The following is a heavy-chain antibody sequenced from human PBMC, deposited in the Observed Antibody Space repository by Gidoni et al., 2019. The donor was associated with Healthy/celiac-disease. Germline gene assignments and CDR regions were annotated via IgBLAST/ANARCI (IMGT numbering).Heavy chain of an antibody. Sequence: QVQLQESGPGLVKPSETLSLTCTVSGGSVSGGSYYWSWIRQPPGKGLEWIGYIYYRGSTNYNPSLKSRVTISVDTSKNQFSLKLSSVTAADTAVYYCASGIQLWLPLGFDYWGQGTLVTVSS. J-gene: IGHJ4*02. CDR1: GGSVSGGSYY. D-gene: IGHD5-18*01. V-gene: IGHV4-61*01. CDR3: ASGIQLWLPLGFDY. CDR2: IYYRGST.